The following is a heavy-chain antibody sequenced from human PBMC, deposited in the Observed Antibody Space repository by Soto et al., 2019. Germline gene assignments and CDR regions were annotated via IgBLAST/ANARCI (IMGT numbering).Heavy chain of an antibody. J-gene: IGHJ4*02. CDR2: INTDGSVA. D-gene: IGHD2-21*01. CDR1: GLTFRSYW. CDR3: VRDMQLWPLDS. V-gene: IGHV3-74*03. Sequence: EVQLVESGGGLVQPAESMRLSCAASGLTFRSYWMHWVRQAPGKGLVWVSRINTDGSVAMYVDSVKGRFTISRDNAKITLYLQMNSLRAEDTAVYYWVRDMQLWPLDSWGQGTLVTVSS.